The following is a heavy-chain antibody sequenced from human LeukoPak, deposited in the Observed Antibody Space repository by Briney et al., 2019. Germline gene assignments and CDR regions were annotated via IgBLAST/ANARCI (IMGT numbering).Heavy chain of an antibody. Sequence: SETLSLTCTVSGGSISSSSYYWGWIRQPPGKGPEWIGSIYYSGSTYYNPSLKSRVTISVDTSKNQFSLKLSSVTAADTAVYYCARITLYQYLMTTVTFDPWGQGTLVTVSS. V-gene: IGHV4-39*01. CDR2: IYYSGST. D-gene: IGHD4-17*01. CDR3: ARITLYQYLMTTVTFDP. CDR1: GGSISSSSYY. J-gene: IGHJ5*02.